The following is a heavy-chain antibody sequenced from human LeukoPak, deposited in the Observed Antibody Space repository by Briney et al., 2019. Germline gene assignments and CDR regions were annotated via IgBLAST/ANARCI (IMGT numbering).Heavy chain of an antibody. D-gene: IGHD6-13*01. V-gene: IGHV1-8*01. J-gene: IGHJ4*02. CDR2: MSPNSGNT. Sequence: GASVKVSCKASGYTFTTYDLNWVRQAAGQGLEWMGWMSPNSGNTGNAQKFQGGVTMTRNTSISTAYMELTSLTSEDTAVYFCARIAAPGNRRLNFWGQGTLVTVSS. CDR1: GYTFTTYD. CDR3: ARIAAPGNRRLNF.